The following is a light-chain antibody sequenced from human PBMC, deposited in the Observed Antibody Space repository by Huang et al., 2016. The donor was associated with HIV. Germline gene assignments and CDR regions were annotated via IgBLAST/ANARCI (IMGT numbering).Light chain of an antibody. CDR1: QGISSY. J-gene: IGKJ2*01. CDR2: AAS. Sequence: DIQMTQSPSSLSASVGDRVTITCRASQGISSYLNWYQHKPGKGPKLLIYAASTLQSGGPSRFSGSGSGTDFTLTISSLQPADSATYYCQETYSIPYTFGQGTKLEIK. V-gene: IGKV1-39*01. CDR3: QETYSIPYT.